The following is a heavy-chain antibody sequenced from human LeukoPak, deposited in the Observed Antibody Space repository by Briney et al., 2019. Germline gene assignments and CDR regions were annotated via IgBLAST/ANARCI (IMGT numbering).Heavy chain of an antibody. Sequence: KVGESPKISCKGSGYSFTSYWIGWVRQMPGKGLEWMGIIYPGDSDTRYSPSFQGQVTISADKSISTAYLHWHTLKASDTATYYCARLYCRGGACYGGWFDPWGQGTLVTVSS. CDR2: IYPGDSDT. V-gene: IGHV5-51*01. J-gene: IGHJ5*02. CDR3: ARLYCRGGACYGGWFDP. D-gene: IGHD2-15*01. CDR1: GYSFTSYW.